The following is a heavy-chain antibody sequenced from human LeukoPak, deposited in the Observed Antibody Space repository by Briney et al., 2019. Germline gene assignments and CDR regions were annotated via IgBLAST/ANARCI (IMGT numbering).Heavy chain of an antibody. CDR1: GFTVSANY. J-gene: IGHJ4*02. D-gene: IGHD3-10*01. CDR3: ASGSGVYRFFDC. Sequence: KAGGSLRLSCAASGFTVSANYMSWVRQAPGKGLEWVSVMYRDGTTYYTESVKGRFTLSRDYSRSTLYLQMNSLRAEDTAVYYCASGSGVYRFFDCWGQGTLVTVSS. CDR2: MYRDGTT. V-gene: IGHV3-53*01.